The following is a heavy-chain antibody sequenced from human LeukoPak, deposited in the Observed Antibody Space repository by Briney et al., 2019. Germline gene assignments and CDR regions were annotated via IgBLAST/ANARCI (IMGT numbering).Heavy chain of an antibody. Sequence: GGSLRLSCAASGFTFSSYGMHWVRQAPGKGLEWVAFIRYDGSNKYYADSVKGRFTISRDNSKNTLYLQMNSLRAEDTAVYYCAKVLEEYQLLSDAFDIWGQGTMVTVSS. J-gene: IGHJ3*02. CDR1: GFTFSSYG. CDR3: AKVLEEYQLLSDAFDI. V-gene: IGHV3-30*02. D-gene: IGHD2-2*01. CDR2: IRYDGSNK.